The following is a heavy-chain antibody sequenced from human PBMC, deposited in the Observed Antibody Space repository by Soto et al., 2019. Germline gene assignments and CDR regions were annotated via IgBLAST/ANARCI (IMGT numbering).Heavy chain of an antibody. J-gene: IGHJ6*02. V-gene: IGHV3-30*03. CDR2: ISYDGSNK. CDR3: ATGPSLYYYYGMDV. CDR1: GFTFSSYG. Sequence: QVQLVESGGGVVQPGRSLRLSCAASGFTFSSYGMHWVRQAPGKGLEWVAVISYDGSNKYYADSVKGRFTISRDNSKNTLYLQMNSLRAEDTAVYYCATGPSLYYYYGMDVWGQGTTVTVSS.